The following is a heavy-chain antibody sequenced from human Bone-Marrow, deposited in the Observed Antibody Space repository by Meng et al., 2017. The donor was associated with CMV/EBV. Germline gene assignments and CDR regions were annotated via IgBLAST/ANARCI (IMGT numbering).Heavy chain of an antibody. V-gene: IGHV3-30*02. Sequence: GGSLRLSCAASGIIFNTHGIHWLRQAPGKGLEWVAFMWLDGGDRYNGNIVKGRFIVSRDKSKNTVFLQLSSLRVEDTAVYYCVGHQGGPREGVRLVWGQGTLVTVSS. CDR2: MWLDGGDR. J-gene: IGHJ4*02. CDR3: VGHQGGPREGVRLV. CDR1: GIIFNTHG. D-gene: IGHD3-10*01.